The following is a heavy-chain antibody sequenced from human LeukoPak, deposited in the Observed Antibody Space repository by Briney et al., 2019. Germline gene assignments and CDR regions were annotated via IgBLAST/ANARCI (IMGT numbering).Heavy chain of an antibody. V-gene: IGHV4-4*02. CDR3: ASFNSSGWYPYY. D-gene: IGHD6-19*01. J-gene: IGHJ4*02. CDR2: IYHSGST. CDR1: GGSISSSNW. Sequence: PSETLSLTCAVSGGSISSSNWWSWVRQPPGKGLEWIGEIYHSGSTNYNPSLKSRVTISVDKSKNQFSLKLSSVTAADTAVYYCASFNSSGWYPYYWGQGTLVTVSS.